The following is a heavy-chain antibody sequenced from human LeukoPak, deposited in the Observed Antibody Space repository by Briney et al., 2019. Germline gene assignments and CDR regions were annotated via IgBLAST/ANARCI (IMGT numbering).Heavy chain of an antibody. CDR3: ARGGGPEYFQH. CDR1: GGSISSGDYY. D-gene: IGHD2-15*01. CDR2: IYYSGST. J-gene: IGHJ1*01. Sequence: SETLSLTCTVSGGSISSGDYYWSWIRQPPGKGLEWIGYIYYSGSTNYNPSLKSRVTISVDTSKNQFSLKLSSVTAADTAVYYCARGGGPEYFQHWGQGTLVTASS. V-gene: IGHV4-61*08.